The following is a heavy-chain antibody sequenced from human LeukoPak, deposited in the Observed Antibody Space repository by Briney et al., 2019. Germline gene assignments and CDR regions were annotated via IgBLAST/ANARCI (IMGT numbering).Heavy chain of an antibody. V-gene: IGHV3-23*01. CDR2: IYESGQTT. Sequence: GGSLRLSCVGSGFTFSSHAMSWVRQAPEKGLEWVSGIYESGQTTHYADSVKGRFTISRDNSKNTLYLQMNSLRAEDTAVYYCAKGEWDGDAFDIWGQGTMVTVSS. J-gene: IGHJ3*02. CDR1: GFTFSSHA. D-gene: IGHD1-26*01. CDR3: AKGEWDGDAFDI.